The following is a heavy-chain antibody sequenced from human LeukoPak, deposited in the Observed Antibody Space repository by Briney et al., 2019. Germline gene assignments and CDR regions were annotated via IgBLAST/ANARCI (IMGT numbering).Heavy chain of an antibody. CDR1: GYTFTGYY. V-gene: IGHV1-2*02. J-gene: IGHJ5*02. CDR2: INPNSGGT. Sequence: ASVKVSCKASGYTFTGYYMHWVRQAPGQGLEWMGWINPNSGGTNYAQKFQGRVTMTRDTSTSTAYMELRSLRSDDTAVYYCARGRYDFWSGYEKYNWFDPWGQGTLVTVSS. CDR3: ARGRYDFWSGYEKYNWFDP. D-gene: IGHD3-3*01.